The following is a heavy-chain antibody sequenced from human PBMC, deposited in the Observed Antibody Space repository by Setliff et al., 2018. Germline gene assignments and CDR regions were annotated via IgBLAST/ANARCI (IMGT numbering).Heavy chain of an antibody. CDR2: IKQDGSEK. J-gene: IGHJ4*02. V-gene: IGHV3-7*03. CDR1: GFTFSSYW. D-gene: IGHD2-15*01. Sequence: GESLKISCAASGFTFSSYWMSWVRQAPGKGLEWVANIKQDGSEKYYVDSVKGRFIISRDNARNSLYLQLNNVRADDTAVYYCARGRGPDIVVTIPGDYWGQGTQVTVSS. CDR3: ARGRGPDIVVTIPGDY.